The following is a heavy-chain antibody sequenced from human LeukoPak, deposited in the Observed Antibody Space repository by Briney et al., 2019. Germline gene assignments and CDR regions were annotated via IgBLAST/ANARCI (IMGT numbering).Heavy chain of an antibody. Sequence: GASVKVSCKASGGTFSSYAISWVRQAPGQGLEWMGGIIPIFGTASYAQKFQGRVTITADESTSTAYMELSSLRSEDTAVYYCARGEGSGSYLSEYYFDYWGQGTLVTVSS. CDR3: ARGEGSGSYLSEYYFDY. CDR1: GGTFSSYA. V-gene: IGHV1-69*13. D-gene: IGHD1-26*01. J-gene: IGHJ4*02. CDR2: IIPIFGTA.